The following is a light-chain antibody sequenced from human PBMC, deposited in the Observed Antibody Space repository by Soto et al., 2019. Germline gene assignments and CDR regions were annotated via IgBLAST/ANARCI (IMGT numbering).Light chain of an antibody. J-gene: IGKJ3*01. CDR1: QSISRS. V-gene: IGKV1-39*01. CDR3: QQSYLPLFT. Sequence: DIQMTQSPSSLSASVGDRVTITCRASQSISRSLNWYQHKPGKDPRLLIYGASSLQSGVPSRFTGSGSGTDFTLVISSLQPEDFATYYCQQSYLPLFTFGPGTKVDI. CDR2: GAS.